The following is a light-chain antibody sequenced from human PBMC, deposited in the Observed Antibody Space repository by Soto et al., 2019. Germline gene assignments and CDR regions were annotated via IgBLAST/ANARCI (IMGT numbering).Light chain of an antibody. CDR2: GAY. CDR3: QQYNSWPPIT. CDR1: QSVSSN. J-gene: IGKJ5*01. V-gene: IGKV3-15*01. Sequence: EIVLTQSASTLSVSPGEGATLSCRASQSVSSNLAWYQQKPGQAPRLIVYGAYTRATGIPARFSGSGSGTEFTLTISSLQSEDFAVYYCQQYNSWPPITFGQGTRLEIK.